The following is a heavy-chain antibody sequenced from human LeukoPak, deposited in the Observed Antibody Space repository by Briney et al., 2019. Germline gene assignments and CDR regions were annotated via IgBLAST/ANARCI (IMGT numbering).Heavy chain of an antibody. V-gene: IGHV3-30*04. CDR2: ISYDGSNK. Sequence: GGSLRLSCTASGFTFSRYVMHWVRQAPGKGLDWVAVISYDGSNKYYAESVKGRFTISRDNSKNTLYLQMNSLRAEDTAVYYCARESESYDSSGSTFDYWGQGTLVTVSS. CDR3: ARESESYDSSGSTFDY. J-gene: IGHJ4*02. D-gene: IGHD3-22*01. CDR1: GFTFSRYV.